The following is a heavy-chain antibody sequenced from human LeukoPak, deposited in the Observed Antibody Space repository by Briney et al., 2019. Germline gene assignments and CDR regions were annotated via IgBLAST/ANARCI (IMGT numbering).Heavy chain of an antibody. V-gene: IGHV7-4-1*02. CDR3: ARAPRAAAGTLLVGLRFNWFDP. D-gene: IGHD6-13*01. Sequence: ASVKVSCKASGYAFTSYAMNWVRQAPGQGLEWMGWINTNTGNPTYAQGFTGRFVFSLDTSVSTAYLQISSLKAEDTAVYYCARAPRAAAGTLLVGLRFNWFDPWGQGTLVTVSS. CDR1: GYAFTSYA. J-gene: IGHJ5*02. CDR2: INTNTGNP.